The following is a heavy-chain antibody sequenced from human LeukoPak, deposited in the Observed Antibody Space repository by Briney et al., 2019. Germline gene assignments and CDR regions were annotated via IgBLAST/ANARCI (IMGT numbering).Heavy chain of an antibody. V-gene: IGHV4-39*07. CDR2: IYYSGST. CDR1: GGSISSSSYY. CDR3: VRGWEGDYVWGSYRSHFDY. J-gene: IGHJ4*02. Sequence: SETLSLTCTVSGGSISSSSYYWGWIRQPPGKGLEWIGSIYYSGSTYYNPSLKSRVTISVDTSKNQFSLKLSSVTAADTAVYYCVRGWEGDYVWGSYRSHFDYWGQGTLVTVSS. D-gene: IGHD3-16*02.